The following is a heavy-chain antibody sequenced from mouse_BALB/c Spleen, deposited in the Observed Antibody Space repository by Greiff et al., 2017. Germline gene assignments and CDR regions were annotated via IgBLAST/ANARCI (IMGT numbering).Heavy chain of an antibody. V-gene: IGHV2-6-7*01. CDR3: AREDGSIPYYYARDY. CDR2: IWGDGST. J-gene: IGHJ4*01. D-gene: IGHD2-3*01. Sequence: QVQLQQSGPGLVAPSQSLSITCTVSGFSLTGYGVNWVRQPPGKGLEWLGMIWGDGSTDYNSALKSRLSISKDNSKSQVFLKMNSLQTDDTARYYCAREDGSIPYYYARDYWGQGTSVTVSS. CDR1: GFSLTGYG.